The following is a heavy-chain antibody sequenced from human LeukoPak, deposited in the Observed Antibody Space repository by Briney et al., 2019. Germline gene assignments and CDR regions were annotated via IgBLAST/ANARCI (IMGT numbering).Heavy chain of an antibody. J-gene: IGHJ4*02. CDR3: ARDGLLRGYYFDY. CDR1: GFTFTTYW. V-gene: IGHV3-7*01. Sequence: GGSLRLSCAASGFTFTTYWMSWVRQAPGKGLEWVANIKQDGTEKYYVDSVKGRFTISRDNAKNSLYLQMNSLRAEDAAVYYCARDGLLRGYYFDYWGQGTLVTVSS. CDR2: IKQDGTEK. D-gene: IGHD4-23*01.